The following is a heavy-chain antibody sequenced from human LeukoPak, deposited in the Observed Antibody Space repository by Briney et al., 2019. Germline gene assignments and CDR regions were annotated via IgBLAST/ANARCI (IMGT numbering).Heavy chain of an antibody. CDR3: AREGGSYDSYFDY. Sequence: GGSLRLSCAASGFTFSSYAMSRVRQDPGKGLEWVSAISGSGGSTYYADSVKGRFTISRDNSKNTLYLQMNSLRAEDTAVYYCAREGGSYDSYFDYWGQGTLVTVSS. CDR2: ISGSGGST. D-gene: IGHD1-26*01. CDR1: GFTFSSYA. J-gene: IGHJ4*02. V-gene: IGHV3-23*01.